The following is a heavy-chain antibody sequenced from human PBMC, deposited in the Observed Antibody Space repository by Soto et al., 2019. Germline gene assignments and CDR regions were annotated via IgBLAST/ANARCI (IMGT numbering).Heavy chain of an antibody. J-gene: IGHJ6*02. CDR2: ISGSGGTT. D-gene: IGHD6-6*01. V-gene: IGHV3-23*01. CDR3: AKPPYSSSSYYYYGMDV. Sequence: EVQLLESGGGLVQPGGSLRLSCAASGFTFSSYAMTWVRQAPGKGLEWVSAISGSGGTTYHADSVKGRFTISRDNSKNTLYLQMNSLRAEDAAVYYCAKPPYSSSSYYYYGMDVWGQWTTVTVSS. CDR1: GFTFSSYA.